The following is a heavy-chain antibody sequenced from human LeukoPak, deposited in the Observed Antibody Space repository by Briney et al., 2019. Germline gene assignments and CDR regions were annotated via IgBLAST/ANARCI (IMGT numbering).Heavy chain of an antibody. CDR3: ARARPGYYDSSGYYCRDY. Sequence: PGGSLRLSCAASGFTFSSYEMNWVRQAPGKGLEWVSYISSSGSTIYYADSVKGRFTISRDNAKNSLYLQMNSLRAEDTAVYYCARARPGYYDSSGYYCRDYWGQGTLVTVSS. CDR2: ISSSGSTI. V-gene: IGHV3-48*03. D-gene: IGHD3-22*01. J-gene: IGHJ4*02. CDR1: GFTFSSYE.